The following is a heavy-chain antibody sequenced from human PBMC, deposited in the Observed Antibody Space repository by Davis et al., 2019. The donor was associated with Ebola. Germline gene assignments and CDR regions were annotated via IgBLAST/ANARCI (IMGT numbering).Heavy chain of an antibody. CDR3: ARDKYYTIDV. CDR1: CFPFSSYG. V-gene: IGHV3-33*01. J-gene: IGHJ6*02. Sequence: GESLKISCAASCFPFSSYGMHWVRQAPGKGLEWVAVIWYDGSNKYYADSVKGRFTISRDNSKNTLYLQMNSLRAEDTAVYYCARDKYYTIDVWGQGTTVTVSS. D-gene: IGHD3-10*01. CDR2: IWYDGSNK.